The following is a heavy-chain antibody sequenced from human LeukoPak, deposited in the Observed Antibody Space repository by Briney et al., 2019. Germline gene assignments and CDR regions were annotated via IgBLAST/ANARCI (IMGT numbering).Heavy chain of an antibody. V-gene: IGHV4-59*01. Sequence: NPSETPSLTCTVSGGSISSYYWNWIRQPPGKGLEWIGYIYYSGSTNYNPSLKSRVTISVDPSKNQFSLKLNSVTAADTAVYYCARESLVPATISSWGQGTLVIVSS. CDR3: ARESLVPATISS. CDR1: GGSISSYY. CDR2: IYYSGST. D-gene: IGHD2-2*02. J-gene: IGHJ5*02.